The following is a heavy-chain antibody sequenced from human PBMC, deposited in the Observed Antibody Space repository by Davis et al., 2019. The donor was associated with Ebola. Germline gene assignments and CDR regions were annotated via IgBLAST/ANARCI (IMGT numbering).Heavy chain of an antibody. D-gene: IGHD5-12*01. CDR2: ISYDGSNK. V-gene: IGHV3-30*03. Sequence: PGGSLRLSCAASGFTFSSYGMHWVRQAPGKGLEWVAVISYDGSNKYYADSVKGRFTISRDNSKNTLYLQMNSLRDEDTAVYYCARLVVATLLWGQGTLVTVSS. CDR1: GFTFSSYG. CDR3: ARLVVATLL. J-gene: IGHJ4*02.